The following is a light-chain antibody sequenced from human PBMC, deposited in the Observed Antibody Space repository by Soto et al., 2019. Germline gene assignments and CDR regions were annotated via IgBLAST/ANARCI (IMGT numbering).Light chain of an antibody. CDR3: QQSYSTPVA. Sequence: DLQMTQSPSSLSASVGDRVTITCRASQSISSYLIWYQQKPGKAPKLLIYAASSLQSGVPSRFSGSGSGTDFTLTISSLQPEDFATYYCQQSYSTPVAFGQGTKVEIK. CDR1: QSISSY. CDR2: AAS. V-gene: IGKV1-39*01. J-gene: IGKJ1*01.